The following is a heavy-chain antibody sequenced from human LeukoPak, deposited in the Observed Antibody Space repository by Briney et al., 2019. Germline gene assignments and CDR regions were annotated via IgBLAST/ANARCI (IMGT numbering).Heavy chain of an antibody. V-gene: IGHV3-7*04. J-gene: IGHJ4*02. CDR3: ARGGPMGRY. CDR1: GFTFSGHW. CDR2: INQDGSHK. D-gene: IGHD3-10*01. Sequence: GGSLRLCCAASGFTFSGHWMTWVRLAPGKGLEWVAHINQDGSHKNYLDSVGGRFTISRDNTKNSFCLQMNSLRVEDTAMYYCARGGPMGRYWGQGTLVTVSS.